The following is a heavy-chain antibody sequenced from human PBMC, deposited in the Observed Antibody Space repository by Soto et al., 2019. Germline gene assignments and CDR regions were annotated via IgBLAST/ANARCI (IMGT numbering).Heavy chain of an antibody. J-gene: IGHJ6*02. CDR2: IYHSGST. CDR3: ARGGHIVVVPAAIRGMDV. D-gene: IGHD2-2*02. V-gene: IGHV4-4*02. Sequence: SETLSLTCAVSGGSISSSNWWSWVRQPPGKGLEWIGEIYHSGSTNYNPSLKSRVTISVDKSKNQFSLKLSSVTAADTAVYYCARGGHIVVVPAAIRGMDVWGQGTTVTVSS. CDR1: GGSISSSNW.